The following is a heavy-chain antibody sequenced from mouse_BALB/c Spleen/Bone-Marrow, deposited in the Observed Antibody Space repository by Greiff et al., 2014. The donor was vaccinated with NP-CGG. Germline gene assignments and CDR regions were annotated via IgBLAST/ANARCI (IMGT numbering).Heavy chain of an antibody. J-gene: IGHJ1*01. CDR2: INPYSGDI. Sequence: VQLKESGPELVKPGASVKISCKASGYSFTGFFMNWVKQSHGKSLEWIGRINPYSGDIFYNQKFKDKATLTVDKSSNTAHMELLSLTSEDSAVYYCERRDSSCHWYFDVWGAGTTVTVSS. CDR1: GYSFTGFF. CDR3: ERRDSSCHWYFDV. V-gene: IGHV1-37*01. D-gene: IGHD1-1*01.